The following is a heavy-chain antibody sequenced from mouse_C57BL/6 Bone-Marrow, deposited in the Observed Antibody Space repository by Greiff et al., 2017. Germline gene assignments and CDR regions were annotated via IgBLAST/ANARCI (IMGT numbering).Heavy chain of an antibody. CDR2: IDPSDSYT. CDR1: GYTFTSYW. Sequence: VQLQQPGAELVMPGASVKLSCKASGYTFTSYWMHWVKQRPGQGLEWIGEIDPSDSYTNYNQKFKGKSTLTVATSSSTAYMQLSSLTAEDSAVDYGARWYYGSSYGFAYWGQGTLVTVSA. D-gene: IGHD1-1*01. J-gene: IGHJ3*01. CDR3: ARWYYGSSYGFAY. V-gene: IGHV1-69*01.